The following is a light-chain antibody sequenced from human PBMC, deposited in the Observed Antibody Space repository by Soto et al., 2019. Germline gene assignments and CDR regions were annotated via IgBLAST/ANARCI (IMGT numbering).Light chain of an antibody. CDR2: AAT. Sequence: EIVLTQSPGTLSFSPGERAALSCRASQSVRDNFLAWYQQKPGQSPRLLIYAATSRATGIPERFSGSGSETDFTLTIYRLEPEDFAVYYCQQYGSSPYTFGQGTKVDIK. CDR1: QSVRDNF. V-gene: IGKV3-20*01. CDR3: QQYGSSPYT. J-gene: IGKJ2*01.